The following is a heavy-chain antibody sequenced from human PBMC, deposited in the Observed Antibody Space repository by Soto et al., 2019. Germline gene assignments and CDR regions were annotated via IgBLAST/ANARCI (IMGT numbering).Heavy chain of an antibody. CDR2: ISGTVGSS. J-gene: IGHJ2*01. CDR1: GFTFSTYT. CDR3: AKRAVAGRNWYFDL. Sequence: EVQLLESGGGLVQPGGSLRLSCAASGFTFSTYTMSWVRQAPGKGMECVSAISGTVGSSSYTDSVKGRFTISRDNSKNTLSLQMDSLRAEDTARYYCAKRAVAGRNWYFDLWGRGTLVTVSS. V-gene: IGHV3-23*01. D-gene: IGHD6-19*01.